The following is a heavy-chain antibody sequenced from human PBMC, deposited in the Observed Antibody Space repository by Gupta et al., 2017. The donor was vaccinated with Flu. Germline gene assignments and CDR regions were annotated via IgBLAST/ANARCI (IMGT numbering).Heavy chain of an antibody. Sequence: EVQLVESGGGLVKPGGSLRLSCAASGFPFSSFNITWVRQAPGRGLELVSFISAGSDYIYYADAVKGRFTISRDNAKNSLYLKMNGLRAEDTAVDYCARVGYGSPSEPGPLDYWGHGTLVTVSS. CDR3: ARVGYGSPSEPGPLDY. CDR2: ISAGSDYI. J-gene: IGHJ4*01. V-gene: IGHV3-21*01. D-gene: IGHD6-6*01. CDR1: GFPFSSFN.